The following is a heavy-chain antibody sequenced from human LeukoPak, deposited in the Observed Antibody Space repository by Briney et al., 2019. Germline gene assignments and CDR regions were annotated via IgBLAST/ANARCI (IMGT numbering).Heavy chain of an antibody. V-gene: IGHV3-33*01. CDR1: GFTFSSYG. CDR3: ARVAGAAAGPYYGMDV. D-gene: IGHD6-13*01. Sequence: GRSLRLSCAASGFTFSSYGMHWVRPAPGKGREWGAAIWYDGSNKYYADSVKGRFTISRDKSKNTLYLQMNSLRAEDTAVYYCARVAGAAAGPYYGMDVWGQGTTVTVSS. CDR2: IWYDGSNK. J-gene: IGHJ6*02.